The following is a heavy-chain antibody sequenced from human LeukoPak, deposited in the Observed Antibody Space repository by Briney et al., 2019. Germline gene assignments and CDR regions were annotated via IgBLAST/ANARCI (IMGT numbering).Heavy chain of an antibody. CDR1: GGSISSYC. V-gene: IGHV4-59*01. CDR2: IYYSGST. J-gene: IGHJ6*03. Sequence: SETLSLTCTVSGGSISSYCWSWIRQPPGKGLEWIGYIYYSGSTNYNPSLKSRVTISVDTSKNQCSLKLSSVTAADTAVYYCARAGWYQLLYYMDVWGKGTTVTVSS. CDR3: ARAGWYQLLYYMDV. D-gene: IGHD2-2*01.